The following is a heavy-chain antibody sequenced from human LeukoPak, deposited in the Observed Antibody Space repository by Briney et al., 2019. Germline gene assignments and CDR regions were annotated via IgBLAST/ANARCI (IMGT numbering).Heavy chain of an antibody. CDR2: ISPTNGAT. J-gene: IGHJ4*02. CDR1: GYIFTDFY. D-gene: IGHD3-10*01. Sequence: ASVKVSCKTSGYIFTDFYLHWVRQAPGQGLEWMGWISPTNGATSYARRFQGRVNMARDTSTSTSYMELSSLGSDDTPVYYCARSLSVTRGLITTMLGYWGQGTLVTVSS. CDR3: ARSLSVTRGLITTMLGY. V-gene: IGHV1-2*02.